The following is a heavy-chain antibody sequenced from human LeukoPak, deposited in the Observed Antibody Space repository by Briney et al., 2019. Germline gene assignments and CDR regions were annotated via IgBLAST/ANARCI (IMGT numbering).Heavy chain of an antibody. V-gene: IGHV3-53*01. J-gene: IGHJ4*02. Sequence: PGGSMRLSCAASGFTVSSNYMSWVRQAPGKGLEWVSVIYSGGSTYYADSVKGRFTISRDNSKNTLYLQMNSLRAEDTAVYYCARARGSGTSGLDYWGQGTLVTVSS. D-gene: IGHD3-10*01. CDR3: ARARGSGTSGLDY. CDR1: GFTVSSNY. CDR2: IYSGGST.